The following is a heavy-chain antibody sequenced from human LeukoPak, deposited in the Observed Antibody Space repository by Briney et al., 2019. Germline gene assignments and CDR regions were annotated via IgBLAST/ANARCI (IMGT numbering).Heavy chain of an antibody. CDR3: AKSPTGGYYDLEYFDY. D-gene: IGHD3-3*01. J-gene: IGHJ4*02. V-gene: IGHV3-23*01. CDR1: GFTFSSYA. CDR2: ISGSAGST. Sequence: GGSLRLSCAASGFTFSSYAMSWVRQAPGKGLQWVSSISGSAGSTYYADSVRGRFTISRDNSKNTLYLQMNSLRAEDTAVYYCAKSPTGGYYDLEYFDYWGQGTLVTVSS.